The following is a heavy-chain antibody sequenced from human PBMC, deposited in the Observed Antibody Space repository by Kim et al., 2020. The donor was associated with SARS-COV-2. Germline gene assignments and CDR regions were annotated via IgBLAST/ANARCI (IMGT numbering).Heavy chain of an antibody. CDR3: ANSRGVGRWVHFRAFDI. CDR2: ISYDGSNK. D-gene: IGHD1-1*01. J-gene: IGHJ3*02. Sequence: GGSLRLSCAASGFTFSSYGMHWVRQAPGKGLEWVAVISYDGSNKYYADSVKGRFTISRDNSKNTLYLQMNSLRAEDTAVYYCANSRGVGRWVHFRAFDIWGAGTPGTVS. CDR1: GFTFSSYG. V-gene: IGHV3-30*18.